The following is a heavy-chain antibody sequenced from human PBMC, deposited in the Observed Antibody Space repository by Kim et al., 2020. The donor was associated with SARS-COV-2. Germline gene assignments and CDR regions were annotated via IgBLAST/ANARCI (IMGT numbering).Heavy chain of an antibody. CDR1: GHTFTDYY. CDR2: INPNSGGT. D-gene: IGHD3-10*01. V-gene: IGHV1-2*06. Sequence: ASVKVSCKASGHTFTDYYMHWVRQAPGQGLEWMGRINPNSGGTNYVQKFQGRVTMTRDTSISTAYMELSSLRSDDSAVYYCAIVHYYGSGSYYGMDVWGQGTTVTVSS. CDR3: AIVHYYGSGSYYGMDV. J-gene: IGHJ6*02.